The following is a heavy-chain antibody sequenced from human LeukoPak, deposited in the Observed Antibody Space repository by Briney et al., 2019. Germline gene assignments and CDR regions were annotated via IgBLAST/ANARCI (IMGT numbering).Heavy chain of an antibody. CDR3: ARGGGNPAWFDP. CDR1: GGSFSDYY. Sequence: SETLSLTCNVYGGSFSDYYWTWIRQPPGKGLEWIGEINHSGGTNYHPSLKSRISMSVDTSKNQFSLKLSSVTAADTAVYYCARGGGNPAWFDPWGQGTLVTVSS. V-gene: IGHV4-34*01. CDR2: INHSGGT. D-gene: IGHD4-23*01. J-gene: IGHJ5*02.